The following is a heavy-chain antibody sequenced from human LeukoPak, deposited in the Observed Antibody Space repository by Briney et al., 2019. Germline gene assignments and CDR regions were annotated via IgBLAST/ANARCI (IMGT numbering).Heavy chain of an antibody. CDR1: GFTFSSYS. Sequence: GGSLRLSCAASGFTFSSYSMNWVRQAPGKGLEWVSYISSSSSTIYYADSVKGRFTISRDNAKNSLYQQMNSLRAEDTAVYYCARDRVVPAATTPKEFDYWGQGTLVTVSS. CDR2: ISSSSSTI. J-gene: IGHJ4*02. CDR3: ARDRVVPAATTPKEFDY. D-gene: IGHD2-2*01. V-gene: IGHV3-48*01.